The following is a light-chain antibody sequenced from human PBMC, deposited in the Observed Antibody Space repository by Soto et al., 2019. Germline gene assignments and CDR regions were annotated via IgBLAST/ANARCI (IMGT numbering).Light chain of an antibody. V-gene: IGLV1-47*01. CDR3: AAWDDSLSIWV. CDR1: SSSVGTIF. CDR2: RNN. Sequence: QSVLTQPPSVSGTPGQSVTISCSGSSSSVGTIFVYWYQQIPGTAPKLLIFRNNQRPSGVPDRFSGSKSGTSASLAISGLRSEDEADYYCAAWDDSLSIWVFGGGTKVT. J-gene: IGLJ3*02.